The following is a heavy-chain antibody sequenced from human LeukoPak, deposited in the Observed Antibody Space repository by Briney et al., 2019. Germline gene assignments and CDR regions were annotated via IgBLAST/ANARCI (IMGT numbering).Heavy chain of an antibody. V-gene: IGHV1-3*01. CDR1: GYDFMSYP. D-gene: IGHD5-24*01. J-gene: IGHJ4*02. Sequence: GASVKVSCKASGYDFMSYPVHWVRQAPGHRLEWMAWIIVNNGATRYSEKLQGRVIISRDTSASTIYMELSSLRSEDTAVYYCVRRGDGHTVDYWGQGTLLTVSS. CDR2: IIVNNGAT. CDR3: VRRGDGHTVDY.